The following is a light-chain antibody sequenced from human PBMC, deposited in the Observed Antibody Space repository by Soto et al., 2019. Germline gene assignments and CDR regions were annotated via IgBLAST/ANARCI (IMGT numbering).Light chain of an antibody. CDR2: AAS. J-gene: IGKJ1*01. CDR1: QSISSS. V-gene: IGKV1-39*01. Sequence: DIQITQSPSSLSASVGDRVTITCRASQSISSSLNWYQQKPGKAPKLLMYAASSLQSGVPSRFSGSGSGTDFTLTISSLQPEDFATYYCQQSYSTPLWTFGQGTKVEIK. CDR3: QQSYSTPLWT.